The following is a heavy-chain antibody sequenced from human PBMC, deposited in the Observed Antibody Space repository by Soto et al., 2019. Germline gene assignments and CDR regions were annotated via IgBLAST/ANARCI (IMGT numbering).Heavy chain of an antibody. CDR3: ARTPWDGYPGYHLDY. J-gene: IGHJ4*02. V-gene: IGHV4-39*07. Sequence: SETLSLTCTVSGGSVSSGNYFWSWIRQPPGKGLEWIGEIYHSGSTNYNPSLKSRVTISVDKSKNQFSLKLSSVTAADTAVYSCARTPWDGYPGYHLDYWGQGTLVIVSS. CDR1: GGSVSSGNYF. CDR2: IYHSGST. D-gene: IGHD1-26*01.